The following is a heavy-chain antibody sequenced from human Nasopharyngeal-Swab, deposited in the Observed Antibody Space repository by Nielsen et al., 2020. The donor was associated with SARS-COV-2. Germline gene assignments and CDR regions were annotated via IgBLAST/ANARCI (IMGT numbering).Heavy chain of an antibody. CDR3: AKTIAVAGVFDY. Sequence: ASVKVSCKASGYSFTKYYIHWVRQGPGQGLEWMGAIYAEGGSPDYAQKFQGRVTMTRDTSTSTVYMELSSLRSEDTAVYHCAKTIAVAGVFDYWGQGTLVTVSS. CDR2: IYAEGGSP. V-gene: IGHV1-46*01. D-gene: IGHD6-19*01. CDR1: GYSFTKYY. J-gene: IGHJ4*02.